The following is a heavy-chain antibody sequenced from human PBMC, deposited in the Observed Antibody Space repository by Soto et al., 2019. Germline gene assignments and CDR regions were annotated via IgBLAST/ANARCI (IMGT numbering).Heavy chain of an antibody. V-gene: IGHV1-8*01. J-gene: IGHJ6*03. CDR3: ARGSMDGSGSYIVEYYYYYMDV. CDR1: GYTFTSYD. Sequence: ASVKVSCKASGYTFTSYDINWVRQATGQGLEWMGWMNPNSGNTGYAQKFQGRVTMTRNTSISTAYMELSSLRSEDTAVYYCARGSMDGSGSYIVEYYYYYMDVWGKGTTVTVSS. D-gene: IGHD3-10*01. CDR2: MNPNSGNT.